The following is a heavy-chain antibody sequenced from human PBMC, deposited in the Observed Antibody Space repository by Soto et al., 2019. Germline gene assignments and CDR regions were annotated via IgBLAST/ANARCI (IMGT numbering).Heavy chain of an antibody. Sequence: QVQLQESGPGLVKPSETLSLTCTVSGGSISSYYWSWIRQPPGKGLEWIGYIYYSGSTNYNPALKSRVTISVDTSKNQFSLKLSSVTAADTAVYYCVHMVRGVIGEYYFDYWGQGTLVTVSS. CDR2: IYYSGST. CDR1: GGSISSYY. CDR3: VHMVRGVIGEYYFDY. V-gene: IGHV4-59*01. J-gene: IGHJ4*02. D-gene: IGHD3-10*01.